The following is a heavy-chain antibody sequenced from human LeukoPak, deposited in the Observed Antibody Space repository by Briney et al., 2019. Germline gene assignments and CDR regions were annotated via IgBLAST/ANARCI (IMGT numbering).Heavy chain of an antibody. D-gene: IGHD5-18*01. CDR3: ARGLDFGYTDVVPFDF. CDR2: INPNSGDT. CDR1: GYFFTGYY. Sequence: ASVKVSCKASGYFFTGYYMHWVRQAPGQGVEWMGWINPNSGDTKYAQNFQGRVTMTRDLSISTAYMDLTRLRSGDTAVYYCARGLDFGYTDVVPFDFWGQGTLVTVSS. V-gene: IGHV1-2*02. J-gene: IGHJ4*02.